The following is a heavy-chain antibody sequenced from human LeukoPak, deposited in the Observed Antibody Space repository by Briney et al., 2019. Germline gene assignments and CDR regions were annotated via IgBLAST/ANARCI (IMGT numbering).Heavy chain of an antibody. J-gene: IGHJ4*02. Sequence: GGSLRLSCAASGFTFDDYAMHWVRQAPGKGLEWVSGISWNSGSIGYADSVKGRFTISRDNAKNSLYLQMNSLRAEDTALYCCAKDIGDSSGSTLDYWGQGTLVTVSS. CDR1: GFTFDDYA. D-gene: IGHD3-22*01. CDR3: AKDIGDSSGSTLDY. V-gene: IGHV3-9*01. CDR2: ISWNSGSI.